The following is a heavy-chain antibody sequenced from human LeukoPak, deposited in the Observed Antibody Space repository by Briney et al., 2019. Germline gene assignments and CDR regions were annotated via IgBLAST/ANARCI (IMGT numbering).Heavy chain of an antibody. V-gene: IGHV3-23*01. J-gene: IGHJ5*02. Sequence: GASLRLSCAASGFTFSSYAMSWVRQAPGKGLEWVAAISGSGGSTYYADSVKGRFTISRDNSKNTLYLQMNSLRAEDTAVYYCAKGGSLSPFDPWGQGTLVTVSS. CDR3: AKGGSLSPFDP. D-gene: IGHD3-16*01. CDR1: GFTFSSYA. CDR2: ISGSGGST.